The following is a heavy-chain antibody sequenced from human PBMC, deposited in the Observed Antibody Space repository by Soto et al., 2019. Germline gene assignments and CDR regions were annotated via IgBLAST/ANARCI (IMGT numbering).Heavy chain of an antibody. D-gene: IGHD2-2*01. CDR3: ARAGYCSSTSCYVTYYGMDV. CDR1: GFTFSSYS. J-gene: IGHJ6*02. Sequence: PGGSLRLSCAVSGFTFSSYSMNWVRQAPGKGLEWVSYISSSSSTIYYADSVKGRFTISRDNAKNSLYLQMNSLRAEDTAVYYCARAGYCSSTSCYVTYYGMDVWGQGTTVTVSS. CDR2: ISSSSSTI. V-gene: IGHV3-48*01.